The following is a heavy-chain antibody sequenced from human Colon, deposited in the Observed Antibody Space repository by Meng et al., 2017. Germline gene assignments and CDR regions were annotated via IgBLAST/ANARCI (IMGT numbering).Heavy chain of an antibody. CDR3: CGGIAGTGRPLYFDY. V-gene: IGHV4-4*02. CDR2: IYDYGRT. J-gene: IGHJ4*02. CDR1: GGPFTSGNF. Sequence: VQLQESGPGLVKPSGTLSLTCTVSGGPFTSGNFWGWVRQTPGTGLEWIGEIYDYGRTNYNPSLMSRVTISIDKSKSQFSLDLSSVIAADTAVYYCCGGIAGTGRPLYFDYWGQGTLVTVSS. D-gene: IGHD1-14*01.